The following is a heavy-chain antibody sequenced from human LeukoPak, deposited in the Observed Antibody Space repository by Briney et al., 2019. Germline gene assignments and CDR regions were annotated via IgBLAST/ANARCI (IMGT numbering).Heavy chain of an antibody. CDR3: AKGYCSSTSCYNYYYYMDV. CDR2: ISGSGGST. V-gene: IGHV3-23*01. D-gene: IGHD2-2*02. J-gene: IGHJ6*03. CDR1: GFTFSSYA. Sequence: GGSLRLSCAASGFTFSSYAMSWVRQAPGKGLEWVSAISGSGGSTYYADSVKGRFTISRDSSKNTLYLQMNSLRAEDTAVYYCAKGYCSSTSCYNYYYYMDVWGKGTTVTVSS.